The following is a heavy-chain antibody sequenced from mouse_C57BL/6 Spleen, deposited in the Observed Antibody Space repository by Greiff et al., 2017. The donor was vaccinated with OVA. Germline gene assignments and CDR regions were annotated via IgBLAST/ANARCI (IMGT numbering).Heavy chain of an antibody. V-gene: IGHV14-2*01. CDR2: IDPEDGET. CDR1: GFNIKDYY. J-gene: IGHJ2*01. CDR3: ALYYYGISYHFDY. D-gene: IGHD1-1*01. Sequence: VQLQQSGAELVKPGASVKLSCTASGFNIKDYYMHWVKQRTEQGLEWIGRIDPEDGETKYAPNFQGKATITADTSSNTAYLQLSSLTSEDTAVYYCALYYYGISYHFDYWGQGTTLTVSS.